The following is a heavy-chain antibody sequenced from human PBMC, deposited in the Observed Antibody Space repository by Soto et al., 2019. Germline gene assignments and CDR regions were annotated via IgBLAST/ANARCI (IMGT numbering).Heavy chain of an antibody. V-gene: IGHV4-31*03. Sequence: QVQLQESGPGLVKPSQTLSLTCTVSGGSISSGGYYWSWIRQHPGKGLEWIGYIYYRGSTYYNPSLTSRVTISVDTSKNQFSLKLSSVTAADTAVYYCARGGYCSGGSCYLRWFDPWGQGTLVTVSS. CDR3: ARGGYCSGGSCYLRWFDP. J-gene: IGHJ5*02. D-gene: IGHD2-15*01. CDR2: IYYRGST. CDR1: GGSISSGGYY.